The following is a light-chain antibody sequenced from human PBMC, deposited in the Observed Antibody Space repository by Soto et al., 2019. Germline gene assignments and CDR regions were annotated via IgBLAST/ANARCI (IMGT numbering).Light chain of an antibody. J-gene: IGLJ2*01. CDR3: CSYAGSYSVV. CDR2: DIN. CDR1: SSDVGAYHY. V-gene: IGLV2-11*01. Sequence: QSVLTQPRSVSGSPGLSVAISCTGTSSDVGAYHYVSWYQHHPGKAPKLMLFDINKRPSGVPDRFSGSKSGNTASLTISGLQAEDEADYYCCSYAGSYSVVFGGGTKLTVL.